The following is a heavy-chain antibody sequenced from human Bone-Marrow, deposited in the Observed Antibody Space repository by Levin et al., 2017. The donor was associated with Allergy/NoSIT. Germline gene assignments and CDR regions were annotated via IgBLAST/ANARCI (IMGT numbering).Heavy chain of an antibody. Sequence: GGSLRLSCAASGIIFDYYWMSWVRQAPGKGLEWVANIKQDGSEKYYVDSVRGRFTISRDNAKNSLSLQMNSLRVEDTAVYYCAKISGQGVFNSWGQGTPVTVSS. V-gene: IGHV3-7*03. D-gene: IGHD3-10*01. CDR3: AKISGQGVFNS. J-gene: IGHJ4*02. CDR1: GIIFDYYW. CDR2: IKQDGSEK.